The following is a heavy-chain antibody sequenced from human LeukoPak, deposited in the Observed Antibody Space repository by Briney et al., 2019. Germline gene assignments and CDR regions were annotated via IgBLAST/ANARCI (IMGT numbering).Heavy chain of an antibody. CDR1: GFTFSTYA. CDR2: VSGTGGRT. CDR3: ARGVLWFGEYVNLYYYGMDV. V-gene: IGHV3-23*01. J-gene: IGHJ6*02. D-gene: IGHD3-10*01. Sequence: GGSLRLSCAASGFTFSTYAMSWVRQAPGKGLEWVSVVSGTGGRTYYADSVKGRFTISRDNSKNTLYLQMNSLRAEDTAVYYCARGVLWFGEYVNLYYYGMDVWGQGTTVTVSS.